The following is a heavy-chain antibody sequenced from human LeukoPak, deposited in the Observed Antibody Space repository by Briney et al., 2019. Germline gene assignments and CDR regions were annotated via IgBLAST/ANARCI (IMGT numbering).Heavy chain of an antibody. V-gene: IGHV4-59*01. J-gene: IGHJ3*02. CDR3: ASPEDYYDSSGYYSAAFDI. CDR1: GGSISSYY. CDR2: IYYSGST. Sequence: SETLSLTCTVSGGSISSYYWGWIRQPPGKGLEWIGYIYYSGSTNYNPSLKSRVTISVDTSKNQFSLKLSSVTAADTAVYYCASPEDYYDSSGYYSAAFDIWGQGTMVTVSS. D-gene: IGHD3-22*01.